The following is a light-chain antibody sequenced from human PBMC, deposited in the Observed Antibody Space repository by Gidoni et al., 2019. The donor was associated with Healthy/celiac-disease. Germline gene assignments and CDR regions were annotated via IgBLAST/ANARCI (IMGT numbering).Light chain of an antibody. CDR1: QSISSW. CDR2: KAS. V-gene: IGKV1-5*03. J-gene: IGKJ1*01. CDR3: QQYNSYSPRT. Sequence: DIQMTQSPSTLSASVGDRVTITCRASQSISSWLAWYQQKPGKAPKLLIYKASSLESGGQTRFSGSGSGTEFTLTISSLQPDDFATYYCQQYNSYSPRTFGQGTKVEIK.